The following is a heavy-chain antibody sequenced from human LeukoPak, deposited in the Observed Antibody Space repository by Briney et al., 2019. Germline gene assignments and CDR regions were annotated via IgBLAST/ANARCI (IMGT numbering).Heavy chain of an antibody. Sequence: GGSLRLSCAASGFTFSSYGMHWVRQAPGKGLEWVAFIRYDGSNKYHADSVKGRFTISRDNSKNTLYMQMNSLKPEDTAVYYCAKGRVVRGVSRILKTGEKGALDYWGQGILVTVSS. CDR2: IRYDGSNK. J-gene: IGHJ4*02. V-gene: IGHV3-30*02. CDR3: AKGRVVRGVSRILKTGEKGALDY. CDR1: GFTFSSYG. D-gene: IGHD3-10*01.